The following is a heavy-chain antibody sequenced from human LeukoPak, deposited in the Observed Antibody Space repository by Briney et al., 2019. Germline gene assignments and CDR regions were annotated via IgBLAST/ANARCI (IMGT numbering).Heavy chain of an antibody. CDR1: GGTFSSYA. D-gene: IGHD3-22*01. Sequence: SVKVSCKASGGTFSSYAISWVRQAPGQGLEWMGRIIPIFGTANYAQKFQGRVTITTDESTSTAYIELSRLRSEDTGVYYCAVSRADSSGYYSDYWGQGTLVTVSS. CDR3: AVSRADSSGYYSDY. V-gene: IGHV1-69*05. J-gene: IGHJ4*02. CDR2: IIPIFGTA.